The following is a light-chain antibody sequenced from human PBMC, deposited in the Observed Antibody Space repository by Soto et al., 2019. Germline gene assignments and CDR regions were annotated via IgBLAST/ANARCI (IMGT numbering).Light chain of an antibody. CDR3: QQYGSSPLT. CDR1: QSVSSNF. J-gene: IGKJ4*01. V-gene: IGKV3-20*01. Sequence: DIVLTQSPGTLSLSPGERATLSCRASQSVSSNFLVWYQQKPGQAPRLLIYGASSRATGIPDRFSGSGSGTDFTLTISRLEPEDFAVYYWQQYGSSPLTFGGGTKVEIK. CDR2: GAS.